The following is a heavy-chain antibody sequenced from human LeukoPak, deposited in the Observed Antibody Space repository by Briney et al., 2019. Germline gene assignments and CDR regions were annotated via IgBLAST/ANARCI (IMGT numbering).Heavy chain of an antibody. Sequence: GGSLRLSCAASGFTFSSYAMSWVRQASGKGLEWVSSISGSGGSIYYADSVKGRFTISRDNSKYTVYLQMTSLRAEDTAVYYCAKKTPGTHPFDCWGQGTLVTVSP. V-gene: IGHV3-23*01. CDR3: AKKTPGTHPFDC. CDR2: ISGSGGSI. D-gene: IGHD6-13*01. J-gene: IGHJ4*02. CDR1: GFTFSSYA.